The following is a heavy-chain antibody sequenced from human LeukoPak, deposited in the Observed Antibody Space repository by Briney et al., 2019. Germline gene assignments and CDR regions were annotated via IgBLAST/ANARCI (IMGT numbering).Heavy chain of an antibody. CDR3: ARWGGTGSLYS. D-gene: IGHD1-1*01. J-gene: IGHJ4*02. CDR1: GFTFNSYT. Sequence: GGSLRLSCAASGFTFNSYTMHWVRQAPGKGLEYVSAISSNGGSTYYANSVKGRFTISRDNSKNTLYLQMGSLRAEDMAVYYCARWGGTGSLYSWGQGTLVTVSS. CDR2: ISSNGGST. V-gene: IGHV3-64*01.